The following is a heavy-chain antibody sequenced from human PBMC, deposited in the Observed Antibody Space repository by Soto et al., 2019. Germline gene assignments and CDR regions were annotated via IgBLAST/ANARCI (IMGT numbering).Heavy chain of an antibody. CDR3: ASSVEGHFDY. Sequence: VQLVESGGALVQPGGSLRLSCAASGFKFSIYSMNWVRQAPGKGLEWSAYITSDTKTIKYGDSVKGRFTISRDNAKNSVYLQMNSLSDEDTAVYYCASSVEGHFDYWGQGTVVTVSS. J-gene: IGHJ4*02. CDR2: ITSDTKTI. V-gene: IGHV3-48*02. D-gene: IGHD6-19*01. CDR1: GFKFSIYS.